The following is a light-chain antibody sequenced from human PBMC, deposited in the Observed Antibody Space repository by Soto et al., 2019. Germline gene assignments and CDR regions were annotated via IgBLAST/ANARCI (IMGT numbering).Light chain of an antibody. J-gene: IGLJ3*02. CDR3: AAWDGSLNGWV. CDR2: SNN. Sequence: QAVVTQPPSASGTPGQRVTISCSGSSSNIGSDIVNWYQQLPGTAPKLLIYSNNQRPSGVPDRFSGSKSGTSASLAISGLQSEDEADYYCAAWDGSLNGWVFGGGTQLTVL. CDR1: SSNIGSDI. V-gene: IGLV1-44*01.